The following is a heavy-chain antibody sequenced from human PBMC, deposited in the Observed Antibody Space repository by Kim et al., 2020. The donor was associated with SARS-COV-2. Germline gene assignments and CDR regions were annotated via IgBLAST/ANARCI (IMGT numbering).Heavy chain of an antibody. J-gene: IGHJ1*01. V-gene: IGHV3-23*01. CDR1: GFTFSNYA. Sequence: GGSLRLSCAASGFTFSNYAMTWVRLAPGKGLEWVSAVSDSGSNTYYGDSVRGRFTISRDNSENTVFLHMNSLRADDTAVYYCTRSDVNAVAAPGHDLGQ. D-gene: IGHD6-19*01. CDR3: TRSDVNAVAAPGHD. CDR2: VSDSGSNT.